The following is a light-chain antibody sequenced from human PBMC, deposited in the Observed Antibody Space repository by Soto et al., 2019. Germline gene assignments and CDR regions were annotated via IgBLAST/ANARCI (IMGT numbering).Light chain of an antibody. J-gene: IGLJ2*01. CDR3: SSYTTSTTLI. CDR1: SSDVGRYKL. V-gene: IGLV2-14*03. CDR2: DVS. Sequence: QSALTQPASVSGSPGQSITISCTGTSSDVGRYKLVSWYQQHPGKAPKLMIYDVSNRPSGVSNRFSGSKSGDTASLTISGLQAEDEADYYCSSYTTSTTLIFGAGTKVTVL.